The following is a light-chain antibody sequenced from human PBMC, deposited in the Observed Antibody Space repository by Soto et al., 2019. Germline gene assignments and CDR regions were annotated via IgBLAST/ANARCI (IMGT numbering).Light chain of an antibody. CDR1: HNINTY. CDR2: AAS. J-gene: IGKJ5*01. CDR3: QLSDSSLT. Sequence: DIQMTRSPSSLSAAVGDRVAITCRASHNINTYLNWYQQRPGKAPRLLIYAASSVQGGVPSRFSGSGSGTDFTLTISSLKPEDFATYYCQLSDSSLTFGQGTRLEIK. V-gene: IGKV1-39*01.